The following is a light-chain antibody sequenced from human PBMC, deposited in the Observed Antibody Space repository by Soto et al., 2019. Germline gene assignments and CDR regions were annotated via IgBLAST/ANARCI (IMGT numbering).Light chain of an antibody. Sequence: QSVLTQPASVSGSPGQSITISCTGTSSDVGGYNYVSWYQQHPGKAPKLMIYDVSYRPSGVSDLFSGSKSGNTASLTISGLQSEDAADYYCDSYTSGSSYVFGTGTKVTVL. J-gene: IGLJ1*01. CDR2: DVS. CDR1: SSDVGGYNY. CDR3: DSYTSGSSYV. V-gene: IGLV2-14*01.